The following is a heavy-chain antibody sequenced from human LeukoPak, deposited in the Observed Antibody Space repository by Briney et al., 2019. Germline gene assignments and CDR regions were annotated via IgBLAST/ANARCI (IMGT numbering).Heavy chain of an antibody. Sequence: GGSLRLSCAASGFILNDYGMHWVRQAPGKGLEWVAVIWYDGSNKYYADSVKGRFTISRDNSKNTLYLQMNSLRAEDTAVYYCARDCREMVYYYGMDVWGQGTTVTVSS. CDR3: ARDCREMVYYYGMDV. CDR2: IWYDGSNK. CDR1: GFILNDYG. J-gene: IGHJ6*02. V-gene: IGHV3-33*01. D-gene: IGHD5-24*01.